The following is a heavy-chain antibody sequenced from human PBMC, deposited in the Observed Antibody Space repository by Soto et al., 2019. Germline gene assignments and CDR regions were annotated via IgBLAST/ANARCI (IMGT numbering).Heavy chain of an antibody. J-gene: IGHJ5*02. CDR1: GGSISSYY. CDR2: IYYSGST. D-gene: IGHD2-8*01. Sequence: QVQLQESGPGLVKPSETLSLTCTVSGGSISSYYWSWIRQPPGKGLEWIGYIYYSGSTNYNPSLKSRVTISVDTSKTQFSLKLSSVSAADTAVYYCASLGYSTNGVCPWGFDPWGQRTLVNLSS. V-gene: IGHV4-59*08. CDR3: ASLGYSTNGVCPWGFDP.